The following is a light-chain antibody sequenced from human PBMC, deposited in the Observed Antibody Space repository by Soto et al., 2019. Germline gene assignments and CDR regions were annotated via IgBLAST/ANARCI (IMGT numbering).Light chain of an antibody. CDR2: GAS. CDR3: QQYGYSPIT. Sequence: EIVLTQSPALLSLSPGERATLSCRASQSVSSYLAWYQQKPGQAPRLLMYGASSRATGSPDRFSGSGSGTDFTLTISRLEPEDFAVYYCQQYGYSPITFGQGTRLEIK. CDR1: QSVSSY. J-gene: IGKJ5*01. V-gene: IGKV3-20*01.